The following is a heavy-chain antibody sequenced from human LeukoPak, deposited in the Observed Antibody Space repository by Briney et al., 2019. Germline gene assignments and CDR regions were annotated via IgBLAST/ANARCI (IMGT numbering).Heavy chain of an antibody. CDR3: ARDAGNTIFGLDY. CDR2: IYYSGST. D-gene: IGHD3-3*01. J-gene: IGHJ4*02. CDR1: GGAISSGGYY. Sequence: SETLSLTCTVSGGAISSGGYYWSWVSQHPGKGLEWIGYIYYSGSTYYIPSLKSRVTISVDTSKNQFSLKLSSVTAADTAVYYCARDAGNTIFGLDYWGQGTLVTVSS. V-gene: IGHV4-31*03.